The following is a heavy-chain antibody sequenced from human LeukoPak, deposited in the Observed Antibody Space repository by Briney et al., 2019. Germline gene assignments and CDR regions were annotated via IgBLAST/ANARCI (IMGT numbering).Heavy chain of an antibody. V-gene: IGHV1-69*02. J-gene: IGHJ4*02. CDR2: IIPILGIA. CDR3: ANADREDGYSLGY. Sequence: AASVKVSCKASGGTFSSYTISWVRQAPGQGLEWMGRIIPILGIANYAQKFQGRVTITADKSTSTAYMELSSLRSEDTAVYYCANADREDGYSLGYWGQGTLVTVSS. D-gene: IGHD5-24*01. CDR1: GGTFSSYT.